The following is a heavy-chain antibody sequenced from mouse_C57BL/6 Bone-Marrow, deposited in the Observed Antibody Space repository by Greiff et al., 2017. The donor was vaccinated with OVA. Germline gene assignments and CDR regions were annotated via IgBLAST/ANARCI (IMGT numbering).Heavy chain of an antibody. J-gene: IGHJ3*01. V-gene: IGHV14-2*01. Sequence: VQLQQSGAELVKPGASVKLSCTASGFNIKDYYMHWVKQRTEQGLEWIGRIYPEDGDTKYDPKFQGKATITADTSSNTAYLQLSSLTSEDTAVYYCAGGSNYPYWGQGTLVTVSA. D-gene: IGHD2-5*01. CDR3: AGGSNYPY. CDR2: IYPEDGDT. CDR1: GFNIKDYY.